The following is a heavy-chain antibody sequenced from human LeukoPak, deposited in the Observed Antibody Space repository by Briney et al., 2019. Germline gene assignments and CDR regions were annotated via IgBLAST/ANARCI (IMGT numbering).Heavy chain of an antibody. CDR1: GFTFSSYT. V-gene: IGHV3-21*01. D-gene: IGHD3-9*01. J-gene: IGHJ4*02. CDR3: ARATTYDILTGYFDY. CDR2: ISSSSYI. Sequence: KPGGSLRLSCAASGFTFSSYTMNWVRQAPGKGLEWVSSISSSSYIYYAESVKGRFTMSRDNAKNSLYLQMNSLRAEDTAVYYCARATTYDILTGYFDYWGQGTLVTVSS.